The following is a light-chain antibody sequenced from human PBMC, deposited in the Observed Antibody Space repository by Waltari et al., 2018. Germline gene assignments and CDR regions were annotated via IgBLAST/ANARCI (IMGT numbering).Light chain of an antibody. J-gene: IGKJ3*01. V-gene: IGKV4-1*01. CDR2: WAS. CDR1: QSVLYSSNNKNY. CDR3: QQHYSTPFT. Sequence: DIVMTQSPDSLAVSLGERATINCTSSQSVLYSSNNKNYLTWYQQKPGQPPKLLIYWASTRESGVPDRFSGSGSGTDFTLTISSLQAEDVAVYYCQQHYSTPFTFGPGTQVDIK.